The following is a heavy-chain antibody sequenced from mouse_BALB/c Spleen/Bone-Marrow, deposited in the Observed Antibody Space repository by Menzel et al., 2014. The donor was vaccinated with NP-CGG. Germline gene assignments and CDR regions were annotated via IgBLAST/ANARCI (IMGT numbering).Heavy chain of an antibody. CDR3: ARDMGLLRFDY. Sequence: EVKLVESGGGLVQPGGSLRLSCATSGFTFTDYYMSWVRQPPGKALEWLAFIRNKANGYTTEYSASVKGRFTISRDNSQSILYLQMNTLRAEDSATYYCARDMGLLRFDYWATAPLSQSPQ. CDR2: IRNKANGYTT. J-gene: IGHJ2*01. V-gene: IGHV7-3*02. D-gene: IGHD1-1*01. CDR1: GFTFTDYY.